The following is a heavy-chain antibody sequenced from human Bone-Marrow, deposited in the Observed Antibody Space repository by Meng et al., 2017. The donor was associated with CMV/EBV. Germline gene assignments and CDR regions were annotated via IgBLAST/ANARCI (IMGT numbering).Heavy chain of an antibody. Sequence: SVKVSCKASGGTFSGYTISWVRQAPGQGLEWMGGIIPIFGTANYAQKFQGRVTITTDESTSTAYMELSSLRSEDTAVYYCARVIVVVPAALTNPRYYYYGMDVWGQGTTVTVSS. D-gene: IGHD2-2*01. J-gene: IGHJ6*02. CDR2: IIPIFGTA. V-gene: IGHV1-69*05. CDR3: ARVIVVVPAALTNPRYYYYGMDV. CDR1: GGTFSGYT.